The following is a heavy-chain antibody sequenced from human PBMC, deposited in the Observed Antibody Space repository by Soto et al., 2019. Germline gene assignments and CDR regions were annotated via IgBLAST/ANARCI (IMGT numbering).Heavy chain of an antibody. D-gene: IGHD2-15*01. J-gene: IGHJ4*01. CDR2: IIPIFGTA. Sequence: QVQLVQSGAEVKKPGSSVKVSCKASGGTFSSYAISWVRQAPGQGLEWMGGIIPIFGTANYEQKFQGRVTMTENKTKNTSYMVLSRLTTEETDMYCCASIYWSGGSCYPKRYCFGYWGNGPLVTVSS. CDR3: ASIYWSGGSCYPKRYCFGY. CDR1: GGTFSSYA. V-gene: IGHV1-69*06.